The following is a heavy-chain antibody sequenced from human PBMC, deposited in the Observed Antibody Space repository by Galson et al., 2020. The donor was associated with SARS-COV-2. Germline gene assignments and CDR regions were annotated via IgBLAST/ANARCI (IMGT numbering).Heavy chain of an antibody. Sequence: TGGSLRLSCAASGFTFSSYAMSWVRQAPGKGLEWVSAISGSGGSTYYADSVKGRFTISRDNSKNTLYLQMNSLRAEDTAVYYCAKDHLRLTVTPFFDYWGQGTLVTVSS. J-gene: IGHJ4*02. CDR3: AKDHLRLTVTPFFDY. D-gene: IGHD4-17*01. CDR1: GFTFSSYA. CDR2: ISGSGGST. V-gene: IGHV3-23*01.